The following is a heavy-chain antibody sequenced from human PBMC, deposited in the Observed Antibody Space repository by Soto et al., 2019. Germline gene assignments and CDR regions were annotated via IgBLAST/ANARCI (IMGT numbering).Heavy chain of an antibody. CDR2: FDPEDGET. CDR3: ATAAPYSYGWGSYYSNDY. J-gene: IGHJ4*02. V-gene: IGHV1-24*01. CDR1: GYTLTELS. Sequence: ASVKVSCKVSGYTLTELSMHWVRQAPGKGLEWMGGFDPEDGETIYAQKFQGRVTMTVDTSTDTAYMELSSLRSEDTAVYYCATAAPYSYGWGSYYSNDYGGQGPLVTVSS. D-gene: IGHD3-10*01.